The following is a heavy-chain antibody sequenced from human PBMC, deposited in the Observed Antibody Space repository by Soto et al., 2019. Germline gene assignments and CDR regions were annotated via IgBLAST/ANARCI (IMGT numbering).Heavy chain of an antibody. D-gene: IGHD6-13*01. J-gene: IGHJ3*02. Sequence: QPLSLPSAISGDSFSSNSAACNLIRHSPSRGLEWLGRTYYRSKWYNDYAVSVKSRITINPDTSKNQFSLQLNSVTPEDTAVYYCAREEVYSSPWDAFDIWGQGTMVTVSS. V-gene: IGHV6-1*01. CDR2: TYYRSKWYN. CDR1: GDSFSSNSAA. CDR3: AREEVYSSPWDAFDI.